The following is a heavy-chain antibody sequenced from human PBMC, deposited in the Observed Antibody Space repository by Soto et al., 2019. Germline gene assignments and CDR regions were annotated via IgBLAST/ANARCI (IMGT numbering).Heavy chain of an antibody. J-gene: IGHJ6*02. CDR1: GFTFDDYS. CDR2: ISWDGGST. V-gene: IGHV3-43*01. Sequence: GGSLRLSCAASGFTFDDYSMHWVRQAPGKGLEWVSLISWDGGSTYYADSVKGRFTISRDNSKNSLYLQMNSLRTEDTALYYCAKDKAVSYAGNYYGMDVWGQGTTVTVSS. CDR3: AKDKAVSYAGNYYGMDV. D-gene: IGHD3-10*01.